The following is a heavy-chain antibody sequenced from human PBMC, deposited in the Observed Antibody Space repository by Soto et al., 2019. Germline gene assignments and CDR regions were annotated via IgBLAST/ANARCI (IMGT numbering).Heavy chain of an antibody. J-gene: IGHJ4*02. D-gene: IGHD6-6*01. Sequence: PGGSLRLSCAASGFTFSNFAMTWVRQAPGKGLEWVSTISGGGGTTYYADSVKGRFTISRDNFKNTLYLHMNSLRADDTAVYYCALEQFAAPLDYWGQGTLVTVSS. V-gene: IGHV3-23*01. CDR1: GFTFSNFA. CDR2: ISGGGGTT. CDR3: ALEQFAAPLDY.